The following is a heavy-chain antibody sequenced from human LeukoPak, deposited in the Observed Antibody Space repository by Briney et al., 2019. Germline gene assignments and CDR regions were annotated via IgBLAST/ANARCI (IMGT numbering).Heavy chain of an antibody. J-gene: IGHJ4*02. CDR1: GVSMSGHY. CDR3: ARGSTGDY. Sequence: SETLSLTCTVSGVSMSGHYWSWIRQTPGKGLEWIGYIYYIGSTNYNPSLKSRVTISVDTSKNQFSLKLSSVTAADTAVYYCARGSTGDYWGQGTLVTVSS. V-gene: IGHV4-59*11. D-gene: IGHD2-2*01. CDR2: IYYIGST.